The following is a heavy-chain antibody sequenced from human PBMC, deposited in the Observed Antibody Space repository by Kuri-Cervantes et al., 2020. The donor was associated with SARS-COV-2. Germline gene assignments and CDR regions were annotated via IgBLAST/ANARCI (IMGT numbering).Heavy chain of an antibody. Sequence: SWIRQHPGKGLEWIGYIYYSGSTYYNPSLKSRVTISVDTSKNQFSLKLSSVTAADTAVYYCARDVSSSGRYFDYWGQGTLVTVSS. D-gene: IGHD6-6*01. J-gene: IGHJ4*02. CDR3: ARDVSSSGRYFDY. V-gene: IGHV4-31*02. CDR2: IYYSGST.